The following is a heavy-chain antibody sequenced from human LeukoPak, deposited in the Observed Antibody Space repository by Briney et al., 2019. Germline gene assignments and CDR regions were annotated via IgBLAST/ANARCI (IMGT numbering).Heavy chain of an antibody. V-gene: IGHV4-59*01. CDR3: AREDYDILTGSVNNWFDP. J-gene: IGHJ5*02. Sequence: SETLSLTCTASGCSFSAYARSWIRQSPGKGLEWIGYIYDSGSTNYNPSPKSRVTISVDTSSSQFSLKLSSATAADTAVYYCAREDYDILTGSVNNWFDPWGQGSLVTVSS. D-gene: IGHD3-9*01. CDR1: GCSFSAYA. CDR2: IYDSGST.